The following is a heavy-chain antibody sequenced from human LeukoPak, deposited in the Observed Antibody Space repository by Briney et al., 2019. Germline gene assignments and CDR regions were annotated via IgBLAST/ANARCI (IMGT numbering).Heavy chain of an antibody. V-gene: IGHV5-51*01. J-gene: IGHJ3*02. Sequence: GESLKISCKTSGYSFISYWIAWVRQMPGKGLECMGIIYPGDSDTRYSLSFQGQVTISADKSIRTAYLQWSSLKASDSAVYYCAREGNLVTATGTPDAFDIWGQGTMVTVSS. CDR2: IYPGDSDT. CDR1: GYSFISYW. CDR3: AREGNLVTATGTPDAFDI. D-gene: IGHD2-2*01.